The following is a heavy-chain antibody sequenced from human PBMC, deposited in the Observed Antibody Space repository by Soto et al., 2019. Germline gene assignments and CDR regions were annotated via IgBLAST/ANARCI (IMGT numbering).Heavy chain of an antibody. Sequence: EVQLLESGGGLVQPGGSLRLSCAASGFTFSSYAMSWVRQAPGKGLEWVSAISGSGGSTYYADSVKGRFTISRDNSKNTLYLQMNSLRAEDTAVYYCAKFSWSHYGSGSYVSYFDYWGQGTLVTVSS. CDR3: AKFSWSHYGSGSYVSYFDY. CDR2: ISGSGGST. J-gene: IGHJ4*02. V-gene: IGHV3-23*01. CDR1: GFTFSSYA. D-gene: IGHD3-10*01.